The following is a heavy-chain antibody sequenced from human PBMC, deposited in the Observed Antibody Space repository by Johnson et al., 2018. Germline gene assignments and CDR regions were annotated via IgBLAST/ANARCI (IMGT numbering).Heavy chain of an antibody. D-gene: IGHD1-7*01. J-gene: IGHJ3*02. Sequence: VQLVESGGGLIQPGGSLRLSCAASGFTVSSNYMSWVRQAPGKGLEWVSVIYSGGSTYYADSVKGQFTISRDNSKNTLYLQMNSLRAEDTAVYYCESPTGTTGDDAFDIWGQGTMVTVSS. CDR2: IYSGGST. CDR3: ESPTGTTGDDAFDI. CDR1: GFTVSSNY. V-gene: IGHV3-53*01.